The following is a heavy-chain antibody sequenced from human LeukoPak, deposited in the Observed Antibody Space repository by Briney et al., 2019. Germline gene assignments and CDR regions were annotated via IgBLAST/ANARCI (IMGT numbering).Heavy chain of an antibody. CDR3: ARTVSTEDLFYFDY. D-gene: IGHD4-17*01. J-gene: IGHJ4*02. CDR1: GGSISRYY. V-gene: IGHV4-59*08. CDR2: IYYNGDT. Sequence: SETLSLTCTVSGGSISRYYWSWIRQPPGKGLEWLGYIYYNGDTKYNPSLRSRVTLSLDTSKNQFSLRLRSVTAADTAVYYCARTVSTEDLFYFDYWGQGTLVTVSS.